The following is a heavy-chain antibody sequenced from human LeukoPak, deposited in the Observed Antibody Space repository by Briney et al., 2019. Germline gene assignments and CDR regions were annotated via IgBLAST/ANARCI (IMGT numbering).Heavy chain of an antibody. CDR1: GFTFSSYA. J-gene: IGHJ4*02. D-gene: IGHD3-22*01. CDR2: ISGSGGST. CDR3: ARGSYYDSSGYYFDY. Sequence: GGSLRLSCAASGFTFSSYAMSWVRQAPGKGLEWVSAISGSGGSTYYADSVKGRFTISRDNSKNTLYLQMNSLRAEDTAVYYCARGSYYDSSGYYFDYWGQGTLVTVSS. V-gene: IGHV3-23*01.